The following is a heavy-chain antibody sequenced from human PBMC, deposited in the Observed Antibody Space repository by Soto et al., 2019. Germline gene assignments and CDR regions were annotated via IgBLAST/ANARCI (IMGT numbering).Heavy chain of an antibody. CDR1: GGSISSYY. D-gene: IGHD3-3*01. V-gene: IGHV4-59*01. J-gene: IGHJ4*02. CDR3: AGGVDFWSGKGPIDY. CDR2: IYYSGST. Sequence: SETLSLTCTVSGGSISSYYWSWIRQPPGKGLEWIGYIYYSGSTNYNPSLKSRVTISVDTSKNQFSLKLSSVTAADTAVYYCAGGVDFWSGKGPIDYWGQGTLVTVSS.